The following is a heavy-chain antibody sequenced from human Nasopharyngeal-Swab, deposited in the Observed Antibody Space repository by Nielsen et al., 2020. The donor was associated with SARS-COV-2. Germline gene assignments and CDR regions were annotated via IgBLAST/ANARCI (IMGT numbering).Heavy chain of an antibody. CDR1: GFAFGNYA. CDR3: AKEGSIIVGTFFDS. CDR2: ISGSGGNT. Sequence: GESLKISCTVSGFAFGNYAMSWVRQAPGKGLEWVSGISGSGGNTLVADSVKGRFTISRDNSKNTLYLQMSSLRVADTATYYCAKEGSIIVGTFFDSWGQGALVTVSS. J-gene: IGHJ4*02. V-gene: IGHV3-23*01. D-gene: IGHD1-26*01.